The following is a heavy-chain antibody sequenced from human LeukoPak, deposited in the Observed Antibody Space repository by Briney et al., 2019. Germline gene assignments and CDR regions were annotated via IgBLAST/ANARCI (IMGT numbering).Heavy chain of an antibody. CDR2: IYHSGST. CDR3: ARESELSIAAAGTLYYYYYMDV. CDR1: GGSISSGGYY. Sequence: PSETLSLTCTVSGGSISSGGYYWSWIRQPPGKGLEWIGYIYHSGSTYYNPSLKSRVTISVDRSKNQFSLKLSSVTAADTAVYYCARESELSIAAAGTLYYYYYMDVWGKGTTVTVSS. D-gene: IGHD6-13*01. J-gene: IGHJ6*03. V-gene: IGHV4-30-2*01.